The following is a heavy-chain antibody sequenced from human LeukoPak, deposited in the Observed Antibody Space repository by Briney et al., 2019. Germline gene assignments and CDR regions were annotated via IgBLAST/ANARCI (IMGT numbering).Heavy chain of an antibody. CDR3: AKGNWGERLDWYFDL. V-gene: IGHV3-23*01. CDR2: ITGSGGST. CDR1: GFTFSNYD. D-gene: IGHD1-26*01. J-gene: IGHJ2*01. Sequence: PGGSLRLSCAASGFTFSNYDMSWVRQAPGSGLEWVSGITGSGGSTYYADSVKGRFTVSRDNSKTTLHLQMNSLRAEDTAVYYCAKGNWGERLDWYFDLWGRGTLVTVSS.